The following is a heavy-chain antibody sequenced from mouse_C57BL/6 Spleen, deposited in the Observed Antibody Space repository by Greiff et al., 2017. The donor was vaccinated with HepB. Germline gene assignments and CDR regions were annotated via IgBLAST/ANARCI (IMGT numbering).Heavy chain of an antibody. CDR3: ARKESYDYDSY. J-gene: IGHJ2*01. CDR1: GYTFTSYD. Sequence: VHLVESGPELVKPGASVKLSCKASGYTFTSYDINWVKQRPGQGLEWIGWIYPRDGSTKYNEKFKGKATLTVDTSSSTAYMELHSLTSEDSAVYFCARKESYDYDSYWGQGTTLTVSS. V-gene: IGHV1-85*01. CDR2: IYPRDGST. D-gene: IGHD2-4*01.